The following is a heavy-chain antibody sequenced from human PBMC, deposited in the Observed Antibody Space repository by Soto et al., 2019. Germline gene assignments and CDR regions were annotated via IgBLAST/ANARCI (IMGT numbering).Heavy chain of an antibody. J-gene: IGHJ3*02. V-gene: IGHV3-23*01. CDR1: GFTFISYA. Sequence: GGSLRLSCAASGFTFISYAMSWVRLVSGKGLECVSAISCSGGSQYYADSVKGLFTITRDNSKNTLYLQMNSLRAEDTAVYYCAKHRGYSSSWYSYPSDIWGQGTMVTVSS. CDR2: ISCSGGSQ. D-gene: IGHD6-13*01. CDR3: AKHRGYSSSWYSYPSDI.